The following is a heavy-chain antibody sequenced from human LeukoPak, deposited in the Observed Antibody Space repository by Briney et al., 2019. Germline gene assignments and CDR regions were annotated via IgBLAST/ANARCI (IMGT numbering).Heavy chain of an antibody. D-gene: IGHD3-10*01. CDR3: ARIPMVRGVIIIFFDY. Sequence: ASVKVSCKASGYTFTSYGISWVRQAPGQGLEWMGWISAYNGNTNYAQKLQGRVTMTTDTSTSTAYMELRSLRSDDTAVYYCARIPMVRGVIIIFFDYWGQGTLVTVSS. CDR2: ISAYNGNT. J-gene: IGHJ4*02. V-gene: IGHV1-18*01. CDR1: GYTFTSYG.